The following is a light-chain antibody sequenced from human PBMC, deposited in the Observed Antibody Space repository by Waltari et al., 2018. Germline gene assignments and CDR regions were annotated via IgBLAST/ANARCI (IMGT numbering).Light chain of an antibody. V-gene: IGKV3-15*01. CDR2: GAS. CDR3: HQYHDWPQT. CDR1: QRISSH. Sequence: EIVMTHSPATLSVSPGERATLSCRASQRISSHLAWYQQKPGQAPRLLIYGASTRATGIPARFSGSGSGTEFTLTISSLQSEDFAVYCCHQYHDWPQTFGQGTKVELK. J-gene: IGKJ1*01.